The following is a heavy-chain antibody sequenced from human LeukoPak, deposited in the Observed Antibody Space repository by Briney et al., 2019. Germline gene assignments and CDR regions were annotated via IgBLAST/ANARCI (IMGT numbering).Heavy chain of an antibody. CDR3: ARDLGGSTVYNWNYWFDP. J-gene: IGHJ5*02. CDR2: INPNSGGT. V-gene: IGHV1-2*02. Sequence: ASVKVSCKASGYTFTGYYMHWVRQAPGQGLEWMGWINPNSGGTNYAQKFQGRVTMTRDTSIRTAYMELSRLRSDETAVYYCARDLGGSTVYNWNYWFDPWGQGTLVTVSS. CDR1: GYTFTGYY. D-gene: IGHD1-7*01.